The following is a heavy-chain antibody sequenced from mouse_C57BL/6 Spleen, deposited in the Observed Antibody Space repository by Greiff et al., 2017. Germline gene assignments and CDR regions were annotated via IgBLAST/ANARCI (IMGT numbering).Heavy chain of an antibody. CDR1: GYAFSSYW. CDR3: ARSYSNYGYAMDY. CDR2: IYPGDGDT. J-gene: IGHJ4*01. Sequence: QVQLQQSGAELVKPGASVKISCKASGYAFSSYWMNWVKQRPGKGLEWIGQIYPGDGDTNYNGKFKGKATLTADKSSSTAYMQLSSLTSEDSAVYFCARSYSNYGYAMDYWGQGTSVTVSS. V-gene: IGHV1-80*01. D-gene: IGHD2-5*01.